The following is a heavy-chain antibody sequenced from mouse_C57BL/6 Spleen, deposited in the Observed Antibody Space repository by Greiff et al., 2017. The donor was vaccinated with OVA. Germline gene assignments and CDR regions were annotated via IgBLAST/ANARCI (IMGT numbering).Heavy chain of an antibody. Sequence: QVQLQQSGAELVRPGASVKLSCKASGYTFTDYYINWVKQRPGQGLEWIARIYPGSGNTYYNEKFKGKATLTAEKSSSTPYMQLSSLTSEDSAVYFCARRYYYGSSPYYYAMDYWGQGTSVTVSS. CDR1: GYTFTDYY. CDR3: ARRYYYGSSPYYYAMDY. CDR2: IYPGSGNT. J-gene: IGHJ4*01. V-gene: IGHV1-76*01. D-gene: IGHD1-1*01.